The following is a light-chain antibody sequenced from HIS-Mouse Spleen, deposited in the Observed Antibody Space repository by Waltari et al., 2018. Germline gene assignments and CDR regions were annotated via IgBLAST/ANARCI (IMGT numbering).Light chain of an antibody. Sequence: DIQMTQSPSSVSASVGDRVTITCRASQAISSWLAWYQQKPGKAPKLLIYAASSLQSGVPSRFSGSGSGTDFTLTISSLQPEDFATYYCQQANSFPSFTLFTFGPGTKVDIK. CDR1: QAISSW. V-gene: IGKV1-12*02. CDR3: QQANSFPSFTLFT. J-gene: IGKJ3*01. CDR2: AAS.